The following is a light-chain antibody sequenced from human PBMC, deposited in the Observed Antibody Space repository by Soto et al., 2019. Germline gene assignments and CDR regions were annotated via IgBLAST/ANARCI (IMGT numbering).Light chain of an antibody. J-gene: IGKJ1*01. CDR2: DAS. CDR3: QQCSNWPT. Sequence: EIVLTQSPATLSLSPGERATLSCRASQSVSSYLAWYQQKPGQAPRLLIYDASNRATGIPARFSGSGSGTDFTLTISSLEPEDFAGYYCQQCSNWPTFGQGTKVEIK. V-gene: IGKV3-11*01. CDR1: QSVSSY.